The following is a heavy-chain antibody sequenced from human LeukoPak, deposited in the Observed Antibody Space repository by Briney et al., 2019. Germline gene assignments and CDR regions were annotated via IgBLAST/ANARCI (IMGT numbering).Heavy chain of an antibody. V-gene: IGHV3-15*01. J-gene: IGHJ4*02. Sequence: SGGSLRLSCAVSGFNFYNTGMSWVRQAPGKGLEWVGRIKSKTDGGTTDYAAPVKGRFTISRDDSKNTLYLQMNSLKTEDTAVYYCTTAARRFDYWGQGTLVTVSS. CDR2: IKSKTDGGTT. CDR3: TTAARRFDY. D-gene: IGHD6-6*01. CDR1: GFNFYNTG.